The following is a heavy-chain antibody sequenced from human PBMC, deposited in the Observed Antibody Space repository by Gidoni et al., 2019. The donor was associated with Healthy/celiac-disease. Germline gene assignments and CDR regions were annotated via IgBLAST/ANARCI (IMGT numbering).Heavy chain of an antibody. V-gene: IGHV3-21*01. CDR1: AFTFSSYS. CDR2: ISSSSSYI. CDR3: ARAHTGGDAFDI. J-gene: IGHJ3*02. Sequence: EAQLVASGGGLVKPGGSLSLYCAASAFTFSSYSMNWVRQAPGKGLEWVSSISSSSSYIDYADSVKGRFTISRDNAKNSLYLKMNSLRAEDTAVYYCARAHTGGDAFDIWGQGTMVTVSS.